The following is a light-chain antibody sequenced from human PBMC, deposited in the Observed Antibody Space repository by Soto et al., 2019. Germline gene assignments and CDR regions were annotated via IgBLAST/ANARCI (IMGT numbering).Light chain of an antibody. CDR3: QQYVSSPGA. J-gene: IGKJ1*01. V-gene: IGKV3-20*01. CDR2: GAS. Sequence: EIVLAQSPGTLSLSPGERSTLSCRASQSVTNSFLAWYQQKPGQAPRLLIYGASRRATGIPDRFTGSGSGTDFTLTISRLEREDFAVYDCQQYVSSPGAFGQGTKVE. CDR1: QSVTNSF.